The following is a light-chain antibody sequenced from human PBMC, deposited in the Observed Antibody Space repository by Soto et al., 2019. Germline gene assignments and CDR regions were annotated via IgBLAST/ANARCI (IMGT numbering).Light chain of an antibody. Sequence: QAVLIHPASVSWSPGHAITISCTGTSSDVGFYTLVSWYQHHPGKAPKLIIYEDNKRPSGVSNRFSGSKSGNTASLTISGLQAEDEANYFCSSYAGSRTLFVFAPGTKVTVL. J-gene: IGLJ1*01. CDR3: SSYAGSRTLFV. CDR2: EDN. V-gene: IGLV2-23*01. CDR1: SSDVGFYTL.